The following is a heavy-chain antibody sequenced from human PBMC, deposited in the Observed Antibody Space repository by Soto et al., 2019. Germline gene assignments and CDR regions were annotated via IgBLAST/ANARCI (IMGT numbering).Heavy chain of an antibody. Sequence: GGSLRLSCAASGFTFSSYSMNWVRQAPGKGLEWVSSISSSSYIYYADSVKGRFTISRDNAKNSLYLQMNSLRAEDTAVYYCARDHGIFGVFDYWGQGTLVTVSS. J-gene: IGHJ4*02. CDR3: ARDHGIFGVFDY. V-gene: IGHV3-21*01. CDR2: ISSSSYI. D-gene: IGHD3-3*01. CDR1: GFTFSSYS.